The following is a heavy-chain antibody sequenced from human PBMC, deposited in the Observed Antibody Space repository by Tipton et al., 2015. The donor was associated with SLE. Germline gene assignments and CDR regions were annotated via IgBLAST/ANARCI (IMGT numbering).Heavy chain of an antibody. V-gene: IGHV4-34*01. CDR1: GGSFSDYY. D-gene: IGHD5-18*01. CDR3: ARGRYSYGLHLDY. CDR2: INHSGTT. J-gene: IGHJ4*02. Sequence: TLSLTCGVYGGSFSDYYWTWIRQSPGKGLEWIGEINHSGTTNHNPSLKSRVTISVDTSNKQFSLEVRSLTAADTAVYYCARGRYSYGLHLDYWGQGTLVTVSS.